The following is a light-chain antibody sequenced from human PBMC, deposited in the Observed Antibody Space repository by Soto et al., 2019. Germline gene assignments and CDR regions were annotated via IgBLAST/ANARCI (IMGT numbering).Light chain of an antibody. CDR2: DTT. CDR1: TGAVTSGHY. V-gene: IGLV7-46*01. J-gene: IGLJ2*01. CDR3: LLVYSGTVV. Sequence: QAVVTQEPSLTVSPGGTVILTCVSSTGAVTSGHYPYWFQQKPGQAPKTLIYDTTNKQSWSPARFSGSLLGGKAALTLSGAQPEDEADHYCLLVYSGTVVFGGGTKLTVL.